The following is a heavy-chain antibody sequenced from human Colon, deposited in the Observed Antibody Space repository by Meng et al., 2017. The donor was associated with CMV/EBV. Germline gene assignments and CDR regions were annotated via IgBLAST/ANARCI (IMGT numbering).Heavy chain of an antibody. Sequence: GESLKISCAASGFTFSSYSMNWIRQAPGKELEWISYISSSSNTIHYADSMKGRFTISRDNAKNSLYLQMNSLRAEDTAVYYCARIERPGGQYNSYGMDVWGQGTTVTVSS. CDR3: ARIERPGGQYNSYGMDV. J-gene: IGHJ6*02. CDR2: ISSSSNTI. CDR1: GFTFSSYS. D-gene: IGHD5-24*01. V-gene: IGHV3-48*04.